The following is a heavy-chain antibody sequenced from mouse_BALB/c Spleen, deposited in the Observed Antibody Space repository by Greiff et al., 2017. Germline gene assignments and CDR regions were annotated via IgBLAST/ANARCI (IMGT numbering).Heavy chain of an antibody. J-gene: IGHJ3*01. CDR3: ARRGTTVVEGFAY. D-gene: IGHD1-1*01. CDR2: ISSGGSYT. CDR1: GFTFSSYA. V-gene: IGHV5-9-4*01. Sequence: DVMLVESGGGLVKPGGSLKLSCAASGFTFSSYAMFWVRQSPEKRLEWVAEISSGGSYTYYPDTVTGRFTISRDNAKNTLYLEMSSLRSEDTAMYYCARRGTTVVEGFAYWGQGTLVTVSA.